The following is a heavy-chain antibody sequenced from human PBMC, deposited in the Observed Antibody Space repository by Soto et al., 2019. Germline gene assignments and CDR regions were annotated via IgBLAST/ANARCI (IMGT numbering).Heavy chain of an antibody. CDR1: GDIFTKYG. Sequence: QIQLLQSGGDVKKPGASVKVSCKASGDIFTKYGISWVRQAPGQGLEWMGWISGNNGKKNYAQQFLGRVTMTTDTSTTTADMELSSLTSDDTAVYFCARHYCGADCYTHDPIDRWGQGTMVTVSS. CDR2: ISGNNGKK. CDR3: ARHYCGADCYTHDPIDR. J-gene: IGHJ3*02. D-gene: IGHD2-21*02. V-gene: IGHV1-18*01.